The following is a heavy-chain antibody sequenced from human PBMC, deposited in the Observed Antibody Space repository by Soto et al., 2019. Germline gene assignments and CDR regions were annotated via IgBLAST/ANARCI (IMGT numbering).Heavy chain of an antibody. CDR1: GFTFSTYW. V-gene: IGHV3-7*01. D-gene: IGHD2-15*01. CDR2: INQAANKK. CDR3: ARSARVVPRDGFDI. J-gene: IGHJ3*02. Sequence: GGSLRLSCEVSGFTFSTYWMGWVRQAPGKGLEWLANINQAANKKYNTDSVRGRLTISRDNSNSTLFLQMNSLRPEDTAVYYCARSARVVPRDGFDIWGQGTLVTVSS.